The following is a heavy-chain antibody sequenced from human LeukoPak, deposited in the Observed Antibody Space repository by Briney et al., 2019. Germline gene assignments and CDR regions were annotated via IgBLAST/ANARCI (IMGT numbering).Heavy chain of an antibody. V-gene: IGHV4-39*01. Sequence: SETLSLTCTVSGGSISSSSYYWGWIRQPPGKGLEWIGSIYYSGSTYYNPSLKSRVTISVDTSKNQFSLKLSSVTAADTAVYYCHEKTENKAGIVGARRGFWDPWGQGTLVTVSS. CDR1: GGSISSSSYY. D-gene: IGHD1-26*01. J-gene: IGHJ5*02. CDR2: IYYSGST. CDR3: HEKTENKAGIVGARRGFWDP.